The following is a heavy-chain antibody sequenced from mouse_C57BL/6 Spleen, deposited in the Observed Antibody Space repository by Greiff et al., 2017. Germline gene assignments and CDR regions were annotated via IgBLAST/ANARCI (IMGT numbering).Heavy chain of an antibody. J-gene: IGHJ4*01. CDR2: IYPGSGST. Sequence: QVQLQQPGAELVKPGASVKMSCKASGYTFTSYWITWVKQRPGQGLEWIGDIYPGSGSTNYNEKFKSKATLTVDTSSSTAYMPLSSLTSEDSAVYYCARSLYYYGSTPLSMDYWGQGTSVTVSS. V-gene: IGHV1-55*01. D-gene: IGHD1-1*01. CDR1: GYTFTSYW. CDR3: ARSLYYYGSTPLSMDY.